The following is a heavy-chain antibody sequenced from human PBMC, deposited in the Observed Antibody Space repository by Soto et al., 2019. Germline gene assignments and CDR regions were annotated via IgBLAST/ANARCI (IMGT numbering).Heavy chain of an antibody. CDR3: ASSITMVRGVRFAQH. J-gene: IGHJ1*01. CDR1: GGSVSSGRYY. Sequence: SETLSLTCTVSGGSVSSGRYYCSWIRQTPGKGLQWIANIFFTGPTNYNPSLQSRVTLSVDSAKNQFSLNLTSVTAADTATYFCASSITMVRGVRFAQHWGQGTLVTVSS. D-gene: IGHD3-10*01. V-gene: IGHV4-61*01. CDR2: IFFTGPT.